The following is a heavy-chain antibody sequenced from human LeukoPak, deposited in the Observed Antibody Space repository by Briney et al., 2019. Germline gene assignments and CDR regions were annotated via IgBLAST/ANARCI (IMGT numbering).Heavy chain of an antibody. CDR1: GGSFSGYY. D-gene: IGHD4-11*01. V-gene: IGHV4-34*01. Sequence: SETLSLTCAVYGGSFSGYYWSWIRQPPGKGLEWIGEINHSGSTNYNPSLKSRVTISVDTSKNQFSLKLSSVTAADTAVYYCARGLTVTTRGFDPWGQGTLVTVSS. CDR2: INHSGST. CDR3: ARGLTVTTRGFDP. J-gene: IGHJ5*02.